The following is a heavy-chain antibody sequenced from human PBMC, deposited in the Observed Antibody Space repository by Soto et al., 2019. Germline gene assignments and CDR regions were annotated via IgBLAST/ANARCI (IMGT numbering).Heavy chain of an antibody. CDR2: TSDTGNT. J-gene: IGHJ5*02. D-gene: IGHD6-19*01. CDR3: GRHMQAGFTHYFDP. V-gene: IGHV4-59*02. CDR1: GGSVNSYH. Sequence: PSETLSLTCFVSGGSVNSYHWSWIRQFPGKGLEWIACTSDTGNTTYNPSFQSRGTILLDASKNQLGLLLTYMTGAETSVSYCGRHMQAGFTHYFDPWGQGTLVTVSS.